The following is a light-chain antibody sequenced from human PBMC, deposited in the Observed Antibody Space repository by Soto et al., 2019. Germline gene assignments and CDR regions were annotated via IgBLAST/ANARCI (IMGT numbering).Light chain of an antibody. CDR2: AAS. CDR1: QSISSY. CDR3: QQLRMYPST. V-gene: IGKV1-39*01. Sequence: DIQMTQSPSSLSASVGDRVTITCRASQSISSYLNWYQQKPGKAPKLLIYAASSLQSGVPSRFSGSGSGTEFTLTISSLQPDDFATYYCQQLRMYPSTFGGGTKVDIK. J-gene: IGKJ4*01.